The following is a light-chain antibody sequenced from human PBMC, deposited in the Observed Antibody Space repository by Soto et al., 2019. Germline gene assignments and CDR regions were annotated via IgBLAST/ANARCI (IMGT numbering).Light chain of an antibody. CDR2: GAS. Sequence: IVLTQAPGTPSFSPGERGTPSRRASQTVSSARLAWFQQKPGQAPRLLIYGASTRATGVPDRFSGSGSGTDFTLTISRLEPEDFAVYYCQQYGSSPGTLGQGTKVDIK. V-gene: IGKV3-20*01. CDR3: QQYGSSPGT. CDR1: QTVSSAR. J-gene: IGKJ1*01.